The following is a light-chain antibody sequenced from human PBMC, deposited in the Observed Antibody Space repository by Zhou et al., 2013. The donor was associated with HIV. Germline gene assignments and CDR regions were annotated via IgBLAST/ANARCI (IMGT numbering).Light chain of an antibody. Sequence: DIQMTQSPSSLSASVGDRVTITCRASQSISSYVNWYEQKPGKAPKLLIYAASSLQSGVPSRFSGSGSGTDFTLTISSLQPEDFATYYCQQTYRTPRTFGQGTKVEI. J-gene: IGKJ1*01. CDR1: QSISSY. CDR2: AAS. CDR3: QQTYRTPRT. V-gene: IGKV1-39*01.